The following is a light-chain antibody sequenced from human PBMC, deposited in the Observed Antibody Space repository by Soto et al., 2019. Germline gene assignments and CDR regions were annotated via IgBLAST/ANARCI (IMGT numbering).Light chain of an antibody. CDR2: AAS. CDR3: LQYSSYPVT. CDR1: QGITKS. J-gene: IGKJ4*01. Sequence: DIQMTQSPSAMSASVGDRVTITCRASQGITKSLVWFQQKPGKVPKRLMYAASSLQSGVPSRFSGSGSGTEFTLTISSLQPEDSATYYCLQYSSYPVTFGGGTEVEIK. V-gene: IGKV1-17*03.